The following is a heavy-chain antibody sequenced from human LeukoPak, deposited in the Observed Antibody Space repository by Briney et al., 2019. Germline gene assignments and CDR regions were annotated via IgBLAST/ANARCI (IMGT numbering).Heavy chain of an antibody. CDR2: ISWNSGSI. CDR3: AKEACGGDCYSASDI. V-gene: IGHV3-9*01. D-gene: IGHD2-21*02. Sequence: GGSLRLSCAASGFTFDDYAMHWVRQAPGKGLEWVSGISWNSGSIGYADSVKGRFTISRDNAKNSLYLQMNSLRAEDTALYYCAKEACGGDCYSASDIWGQGTMVTVSS. CDR1: GFTFDDYA. J-gene: IGHJ3*02.